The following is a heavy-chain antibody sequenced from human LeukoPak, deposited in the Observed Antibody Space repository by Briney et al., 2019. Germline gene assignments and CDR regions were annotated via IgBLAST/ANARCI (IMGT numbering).Heavy chain of an antibody. D-gene: IGHD2-21*02. Sequence: SETLSLTCTVSGGSISTYYWSWIRQPPEKGLEWIGYIYYSGSTKYNPSLKSRVTISVDTSKNQFSLKLTSVSAADTAVYYCARHEVGGDGRFDYWGQGTLVTVSS. CDR2: IYYSGST. CDR1: GGSISTYY. J-gene: IGHJ4*02. CDR3: ARHEVGGDGRFDY. V-gene: IGHV4-59*08.